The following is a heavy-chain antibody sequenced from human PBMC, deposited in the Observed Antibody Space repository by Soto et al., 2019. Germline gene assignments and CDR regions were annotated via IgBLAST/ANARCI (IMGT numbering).Heavy chain of an antibody. Sequence: GGSLRLSCAASGFTFSSYAMSWVRQAPGKGLEWVSAISGSGGCTYYADSVKGRFTNSRDNSKNTLYLQMNSLRAEDTAVYYCAKSTITFGGVIVGPPVNPMDVWGKGTTVTVSS. CDR1: GFTFSSYA. D-gene: IGHD3-16*02. J-gene: IGHJ6*04. V-gene: IGHV3-23*01. CDR3: AKSTITFGGVIVGPPVNPMDV. CDR2: ISGSGGCT.